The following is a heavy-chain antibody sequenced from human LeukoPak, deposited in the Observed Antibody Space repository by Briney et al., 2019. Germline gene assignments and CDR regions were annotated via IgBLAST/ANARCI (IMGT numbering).Heavy chain of an antibody. Sequence: GGSLRLSCAASGFTFSSYWMTWVRQAPGKGLEWVANIKEDGSEKKYVDSVKGRFTISRDNAKNSLGLQINSLRAEDTAVYYCAAPGEVESIAAAEAWYFDLWGRGTLVTVSS. CDR3: AAPGEVESIAAAEAWYFDL. CDR1: GFTFSSYW. V-gene: IGHV3-7*03. J-gene: IGHJ2*01. CDR2: IKEDGSEK. D-gene: IGHD6-13*01.